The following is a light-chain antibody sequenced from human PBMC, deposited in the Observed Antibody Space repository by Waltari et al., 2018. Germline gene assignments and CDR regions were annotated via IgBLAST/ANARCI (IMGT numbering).Light chain of an antibody. J-gene: IGLJ2*01. CDR2: EVT. V-gene: IGLV2-23*02. Sequence: QSALTQPAPVSGSPGQPITTSCPGTSSHVGGYSLVSWSQQHPGKAPTLIIYEVTKRPSGVSNRFSGSKSGNTASLTVSGLQAEDEADYYCCSYAGSGTLVFGGGTKLTVL. CDR3: CSYAGSGTLV. CDR1: SSHVGGYSL.